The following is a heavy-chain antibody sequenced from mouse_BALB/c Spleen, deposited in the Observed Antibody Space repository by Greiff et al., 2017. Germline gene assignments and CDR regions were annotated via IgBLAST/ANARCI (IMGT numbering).Heavy chain of an antibody. J-gene: IGHJ4*01. Sequence: VKLMESGPQLVRPGASVKISCKASGYSFTSYWMHWVKQRPGQGLEWIGMIDPSDSETRLNQKFKDKATLTVDKSSSTAYMQLSSPTSEDSAVYYCARRSDEYYAMDYWGQGTSVTVSS. CDR3: ARRSDEYYAMDY. CDR1: GYSFTSYW. CDR2: IDPSDSET. V-gene: IGHV1S126*01.